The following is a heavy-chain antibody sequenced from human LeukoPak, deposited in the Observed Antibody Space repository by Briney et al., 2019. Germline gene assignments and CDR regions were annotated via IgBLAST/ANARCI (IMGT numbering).Heavy chain of an antibody. J-gene: IGHJ4*02. Sequence: GASVKVSCKASGYTFTGYYMHWVRQAPGQGLEWRGWINPNSGGTNYAQKFQGWVTMTRDTSISTAYMELSRLRSDDTAVYYCAKDPYNWNYPSDYWGQGTLVTVSS. CDR1: GYTFTGYY. CDR2: INPNSGGT. V-gene: IGHV1-2*04. D-gene: IGHD1-7*01. CDR3: AKDPYNWNYPSDY.